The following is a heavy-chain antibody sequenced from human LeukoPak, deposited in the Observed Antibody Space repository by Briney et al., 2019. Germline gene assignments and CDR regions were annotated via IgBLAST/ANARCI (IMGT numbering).Heavy chain of an antibody. Sequence: GGSLRLSCAASGFTFTTYWMTWVRQAPGKGLEWVANIKQDGSDKYYVDSVKGRFTISRDNAKNSLYLQMNSLRAEDTAVYYCARDNGGGYFDWLSTNYYYYYYMDVWGKGTTVTVSS. CDR3: ARDNGGGYFDWLSTNYYYYYYMDV. D-gene: IGHD3-9*01. V-gene: IGHV3-7*01. CDR2: IKQDGSDK. J-gene: IGHJ6*03. CDR1: GFTFTTYW.